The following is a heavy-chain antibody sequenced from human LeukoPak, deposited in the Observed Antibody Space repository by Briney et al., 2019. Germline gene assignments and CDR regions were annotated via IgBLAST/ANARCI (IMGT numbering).Heavy chain of an antibody. CDR2: IYHSGHT. V-gene: IGHV4-59*08. D-gene: IGHD4-4*01. Sequence: SETLSLTCTVSGASVSSDYWSWIRLSPGKGLEWIGYIYHSGHTMSNPSLKSRVSLSLDTSNNQFSLKLSSVTAADTAVYYCARHPFQYPFDHWGQGTVVSVSS. CDR3: ARHPFQYPFDH. J-gene: IGHJ5*02. CDR1: GASVSSDY.